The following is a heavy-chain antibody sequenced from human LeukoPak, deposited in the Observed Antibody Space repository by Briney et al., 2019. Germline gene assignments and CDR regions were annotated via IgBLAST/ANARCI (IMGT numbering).Heavy chain of an antibody. Sequence: PGGSLKLSCAASGSDSGFTFSSAWMSWVRQDPGKGLEWVGRIKSRTSGGTTDYAAPVKGRLTISRDDSQNTVYLQMNSLKSEDTAVYYCTTLASGNYGLDYWGQGTLVTVSS. J-gene: IGHJ4*02. D-gene: IGHD1-26*01. CDR1: GSDSGFTFSSAW. V-gene: IGHV3-15*01. CDR2: IKSRTSGGTT. CDR3: TTLASGNYGLDY.